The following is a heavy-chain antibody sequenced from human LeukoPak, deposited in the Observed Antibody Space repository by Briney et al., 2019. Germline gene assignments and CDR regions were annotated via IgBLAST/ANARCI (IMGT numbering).Heavy chain of an antibody. D-gene: IGHD4-17*01. CDR2: INHSGST. Sequence: PSETLSLTCAVYGGSFSGYYWSWIRQPPGEGLEWIGEINHSGSTNYNPSLKSRVTISVDTSKNQFSLKLSSVTAADTAVYYCASSTVDHWGQGTLVTVSS. CDR1: GGSFSGYY. V-gene: IGHV4-34*01. J-gene: IGHJ4*02. CDR3: ASSTVDH.